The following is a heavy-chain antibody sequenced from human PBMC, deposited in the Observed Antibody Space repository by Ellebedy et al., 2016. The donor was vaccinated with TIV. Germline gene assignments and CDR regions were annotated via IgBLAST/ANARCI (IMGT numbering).Heavy chain of an antibody. J-gene: IGHJ4*01. D-gene: IGHD1-1*01. V-gene: IGHV3-7*01. Sequence: GESLKISXAASGFTFSSYTMSWVRQAPGKGLEWVANINQGGSETYYVDSVKGRFTMSRDNAKNSLYLQLNSLRAEDTAVYYCARSPATGTVDYWGHGTLVTVSS. CDR1: GFTFSSYT. CDR3: ARSPATGTVDY. CDR2: INQGGSET.